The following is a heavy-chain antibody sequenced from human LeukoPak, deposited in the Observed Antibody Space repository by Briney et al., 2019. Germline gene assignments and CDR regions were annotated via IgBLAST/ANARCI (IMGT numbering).Heavy chain of an antibody. Sequence: SETLSLTCTVSGGSISSSNYYWGWIRQPPGKGLEWIGSIYDSGSTYYNSSLKSRVTISVDTSKNQFSLKLSSVTAADTAMYYCARDPVVTAPIYYFDYWGQGTLVTVSS. CDR2: IYDSGST. D-gene: IGHD2-21*02. CDR1: GGSISSSNYY. V-gene: IGHV4-39*02. CDR3: ARDPVVTAPIYYFDY. J-gene: IGHJ4*02.